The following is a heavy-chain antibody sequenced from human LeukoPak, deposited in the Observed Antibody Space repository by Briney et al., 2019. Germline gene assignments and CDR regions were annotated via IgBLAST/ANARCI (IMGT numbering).Heavy chain of an antibody. D-gene: IGHD1-26*01. CDR2: ISSSSSTI. Sequence: GGSLRLSCAASGFTFNSYSMNWVRQAPGKGLEWVSYISSSSSTIYYADSVKGRFTISRDNAKNSLYLQMNSLRAEDTAVYYCASLHSGSYSYFDYWGQGTLVTVSS. J-gene: IGHJ4*02. CDR3: ASLHSGSYSYFDY. V-gene: IGHV3-48*01. CDR1: GFTFNSYS.